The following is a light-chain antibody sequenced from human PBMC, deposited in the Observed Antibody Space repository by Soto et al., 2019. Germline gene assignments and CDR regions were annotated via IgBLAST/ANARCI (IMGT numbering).Light chain of an antibody. V-gene: IGKV1-5*01. CDR2: DAS. J-gene: IGKJ1*01. CDR3: QHYGGMWT. CDR1: QSITNR. Sequence: DIQMTQSPSTLSASVGDRVTITCRASQSITNRLAWYQQKPGKAPKVLIYDASNLEYGVPSRFSGSGFGTEFILTISSLQTDDYATYWCQHYGGMWTFGQGTKVDIX.